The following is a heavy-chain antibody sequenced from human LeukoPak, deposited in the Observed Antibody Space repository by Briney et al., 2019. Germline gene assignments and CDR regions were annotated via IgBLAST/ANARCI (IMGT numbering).Heavy chain of an antibody. V-gene: IGHV4-4*02. CDR1: GGSITNTNY. J-gene: IGHJ4*02. CDR2: VNLQGST. CDR3: AREGGPYRPLDY. Sequence: SETLSLTCGVSGGSITNTNYWTWVRQPPGKGLEWIGEVNLQGSTNYNPSLMGRVAIAVGTSENHISLQLTSVTAADTAVYYCAREGGPYRPLDYSGQGTLVTVSS.